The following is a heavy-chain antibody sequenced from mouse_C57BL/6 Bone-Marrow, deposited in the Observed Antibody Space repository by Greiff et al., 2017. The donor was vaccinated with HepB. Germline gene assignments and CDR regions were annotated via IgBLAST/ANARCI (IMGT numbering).Heavy chain of an antibody. CDR2: ISDGGSYT. V-gene: IGHV5-4*01. CDR1: GFTFSSYA. Sequence: DVKLVESGGGLVKPGGSLKLSCAASGFTFSSYAMSWVRQTPEKRLEWVATISDGGSYTYYPDNVKGRFTISRDNAKNNLYLQMSHLKSEDTAMYYCAREGWLLPAYWGQGTLVTVSA. CDR3: AREGWLLPAY. J-gene: IGHJ3*01. D-gene: IGHD2-3*01.